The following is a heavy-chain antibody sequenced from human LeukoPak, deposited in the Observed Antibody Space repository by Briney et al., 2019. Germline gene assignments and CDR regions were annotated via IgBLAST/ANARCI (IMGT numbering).Heavy chain of an antibody. D-gene: IGHD1-1*01. Sequence: EASVKVSCKVSGYTLTELSMHWVRQAPGKGLEWMGGFDPEDGETIYAQKFQGRVTMTEDTSTDTAYMELSSLRSEDTAVYYCATLHPLYNWNDLLWFEPWGQGTLVTVSS. CDR2: FDPEDGET. CDR1: GYTLTELS. V-gene: IGHV1-24*01. J-gene: IGHJ5*02. CDR3: ATLHPLYNWNDLLWFEP.